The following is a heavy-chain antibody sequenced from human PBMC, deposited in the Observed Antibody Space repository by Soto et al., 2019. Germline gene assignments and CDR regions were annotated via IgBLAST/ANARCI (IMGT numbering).Heavy chain of an antibody. Sequence: SETLSLTCTVTGASINSAGYYWSWIRQHPGKGLEWIGYIYYSGSTYYNPSLKSRASISVDTSESQFSLKVTSVTAEDTAVYFCARVKKIFGIINVFEYWGQGTLVTVSS. CDR1: GASINSAGYY. V-gene: IGHV4-31*03. CDR2: IYYSGST. CDR3: ARVKKIFGIINVFEY. J-gene: IGHJ4*02. D-gene: IGHD3-3*01.